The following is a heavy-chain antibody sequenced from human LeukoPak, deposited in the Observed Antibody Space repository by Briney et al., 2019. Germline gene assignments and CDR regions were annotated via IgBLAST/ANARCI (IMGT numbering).Heavy chain of an antibody. D-gene: IGHD5-12*01. CDR3: ARASGYSGYDPFDY. Sequence: GGPLRLSCAASGFTVSSNHMSWVRQAPGKGLEWVSVIYSGGDTYYADSVKGRFTISRDNSKNTLYLQMNTLRAEDTAVYYCARASGYSGYDPFDYWGQGTLVTVSS. CDR1: GFTVSSNH. CDR2: IYSGGDT. J-gene: IGHJ4*02. V-gene: IGHV3-53*01.